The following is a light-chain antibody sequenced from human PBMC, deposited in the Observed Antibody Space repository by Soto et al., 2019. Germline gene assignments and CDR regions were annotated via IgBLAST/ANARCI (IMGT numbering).Light chain of an antibody. Sequence: QSVLTQPASVSGSPGQSITISCTGTSSDVGGYNYVSWYQQHPGKAPKLMIYDVSNRPSGVSNRFSGSKSGNTASLTISGPQAEEEADYYCSSYTSSSTLVFAGGTKLPVL. CDR2: DVS. J-gene: IGLJ2*01. V-gene: IGLV2-14*01. CDR1: SSDVGGYNY. CDR3: SSYTSSSTLV.